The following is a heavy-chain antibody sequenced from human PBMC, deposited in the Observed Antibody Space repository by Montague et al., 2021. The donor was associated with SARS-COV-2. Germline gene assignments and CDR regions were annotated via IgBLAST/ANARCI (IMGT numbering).Heavy chain of an antibody. J-gene: IGHJ2*01. V-gene: IGHV4-59*12. CDR3: ARDGYNAHQNYWYFDL. Sequence: SETLSPTCTVSGGSTSTYYWSWIRQPPGKGLEWIGYIYYSGSTNYSPSLKSRVTISVDTSKNQFSLKLSSVTAADTAVYYCARDGYNAHQNYWYFDLWGRGTLVTVSS. CDR1: GGSTSTYY. CDR2: IYYSGST. D-gene: IGHD5-24*01.